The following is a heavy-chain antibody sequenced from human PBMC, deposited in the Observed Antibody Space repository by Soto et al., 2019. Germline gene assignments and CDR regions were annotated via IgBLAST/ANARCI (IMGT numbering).Heavy chain of an antibody. V-gene: IGHV3-23*01. J-gene: IGHJ4*02. Sequence: GGSLRLSCSASGFTFSSYAMSWVRQAPGKGLEWVSLISGSGGSTYYEDSVKGRVTISRDHSKNTLYLQLNSLRAEDTAVYYCAKGPGYDFWNGYYRRYFDYWGQGTLVNVSS. CDR1: GFTFSSYA. CDR3: AKGPGYDFWNGYYRRYFDY. CDR2: ISGSGGST. D-gene: IGHD3-3*01.